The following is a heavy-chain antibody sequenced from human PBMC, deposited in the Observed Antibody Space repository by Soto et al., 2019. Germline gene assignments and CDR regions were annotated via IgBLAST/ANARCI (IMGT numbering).Heavy chain of an antibody. CDR2: IYYSGST. Sequence: SETLSLTCTVSGGSMSSYYWSWIRQPPGKGLEWIGYIYYSGSTYYNPSLKSRVTISVDTSKNQFSLKLSSVTAADTAVYYCARTAYCGGDCYVDYFDYWGQGTLVTVSS. J-gene: IGHJ4*02. CDR1: GGSMSSYY. CDR3: ARTAYCGGDCYVDYFDY. D-gene: IGHD2-21*02. V-gene: IGHV4-30-4*01.